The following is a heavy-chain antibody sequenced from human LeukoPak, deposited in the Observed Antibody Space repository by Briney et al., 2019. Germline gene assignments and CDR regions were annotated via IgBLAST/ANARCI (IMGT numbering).Heavy chain of an antibody. J-gene: IGHJ5*02. CDR2: ITTSSTYT. D-gene: IGHD6-19*01. V-gene: IGHV3-21*01. CDR1: GFSFSSYN. CDR3: AKDFYGSGWYNYFDP. Sequence: GGSLRLSCEASGFSFSSYNMDWVRQTPGKGLEWISSITTSSTYTFYADSVKGRFTISRDNARNSLYLQMNSLRVEDTAVYYCAKDFYGSGWYNYFDPWGPGILVAVSS.